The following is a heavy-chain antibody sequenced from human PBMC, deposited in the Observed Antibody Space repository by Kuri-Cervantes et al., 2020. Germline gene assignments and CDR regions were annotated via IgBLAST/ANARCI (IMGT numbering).Heavy chain of an antibody. V-gene: IGHV4-59*13. CDR2: IYYSGST. J-gene: IGHJ4*02. CDR3: AGDRLAMVV. CDR1: GGSISSYY. D-gene: IGHD5-18*01. Sequence: ESLKISCTVSGGSISSYYWSWIRQPPGKGLEWIGYIYYSGSTNYNPSLKSRVTIPVDTSKNQFSLKLSSVTAADTAVYYCAGDRLAMVVWGQGALVTVSS.